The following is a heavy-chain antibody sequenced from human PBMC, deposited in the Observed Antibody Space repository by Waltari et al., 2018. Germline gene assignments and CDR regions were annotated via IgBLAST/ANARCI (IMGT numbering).Heavy chain of an antibody. J-gene: IGHJ4*02. CDR3: ASGIQLSSW. CDR1: GFNFSTYG. V-gene: IGHV3-74*01. D-gene: IGHD5-18*01. CDR2: IRSDGTGT. Sequence: EVLLVESGGGLVQPGGSLRLSCAASGFNFSTYGMHWGRQAPGKGLLWVSRIRSDGTGTDYADSVKGRFTISRDNAKNTLFLQMDSLRAEDTAVYYCASGIQLSSWGGQGTLVSVSS.